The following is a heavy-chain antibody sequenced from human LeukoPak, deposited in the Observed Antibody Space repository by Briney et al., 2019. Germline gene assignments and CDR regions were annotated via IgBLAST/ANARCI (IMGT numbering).Heavy chain of an antibody. CDR3: ARDTIVGDNWYFDL. CDR1: GFSLSSYE. J-gene: IGHJ2*01. Sequence: GGSLRLSCAASGFSLSSYEMNWVRQAPGKGLEWVSYISRSGNIIHYADSVKGRFTISRDNAKNSLYLQMNSLRAGDTAVYYCARDTIVGDNWYFDLWGRGTLVTVSS. CDR2: ISRSGNII. V-gene: IGHV3-48*03. D-gene: IGHD1-26*01.